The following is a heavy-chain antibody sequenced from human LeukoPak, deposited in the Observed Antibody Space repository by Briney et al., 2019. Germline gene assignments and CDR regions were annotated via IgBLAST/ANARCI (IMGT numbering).Heavy chain of an antibody. V-gene: IGHV4-61*09. J-gene: IGHJ4*02. CDR3: ARRMSHLYNFEY. Sequence: SQTLSLTCTVSGASMSSGGYYWSWIRQHPGKGLEWIGYVYSSGSTNYNPSLKSRVTISVDTSKNQFSLKLNSVTAADTAVYYCARRMSHLYNFEYWGQGALVTVSS. CDR2: VYSSGST. CDR1: GASMSSGGYY. D-gene: IGHD5-24*01.